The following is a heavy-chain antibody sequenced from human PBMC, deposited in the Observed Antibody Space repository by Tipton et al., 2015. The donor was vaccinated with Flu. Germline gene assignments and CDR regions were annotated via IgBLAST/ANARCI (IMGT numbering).Heavy chain of an antibody. D-gene: IGHD6-19*01. CDR1: GGSLSGYY. Sequence: TLSLTCAVYGGSLSGYYWSWIRRPPGKGLEWIAEINHSGSTNYNPSLKSRIIISVDTSENQISLKLTSVTAADTAVYYCARGVGHTSGWWQPNNYYAMDVWGQGTTVIVSS. CDR2: INHSGST. CDR3: ARGVGHTSGWWQPNNYYAMDV. J-gene: IGHJ6*02. V-gene: IGHV4-34*01.